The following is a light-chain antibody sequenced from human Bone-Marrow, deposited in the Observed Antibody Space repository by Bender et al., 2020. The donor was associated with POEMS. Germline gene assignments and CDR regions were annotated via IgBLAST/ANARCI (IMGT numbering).Light chain of an antibody. V-gene: IGLV2-14*03. CDR2: DVS. Sequence: QSALTQPASVSGSPGQWISISCTGTNSDVGGYNHVSWHQQHPGKAPKLIIYDVSTRPSGVSNRFSGSKSGNTASLTISRLQAEDEADYYCSSYTSSSTRVFGGGTKLTVL. CDR1: NSDVGGYNH. CDR3: SSYTSSSTRV. J-gene: IGLJ3*02.